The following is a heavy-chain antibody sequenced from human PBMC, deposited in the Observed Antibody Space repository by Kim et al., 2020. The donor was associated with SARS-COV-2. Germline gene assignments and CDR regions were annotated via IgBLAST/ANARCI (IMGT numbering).Heavy chain of an antibody. Sequence: SETLSLTCTVSGGSISSGGYYWSWIRQHPGKGLEWIGYIYYSGSTYYNPSLKSRVTISVDTSKNQFSLKLSSVTAADTAVYYCARGWIVATPKGDYFDYWGQGTLVTVSS. J-gene: IGHJ4*02. CDR3: ARGWIVATPKGDYFDY. V-gene: IGHV4-31*03. D-gene: IGHD5-12*01. CDR1: GGSISSGGYY. CDR2: IYYSGST.